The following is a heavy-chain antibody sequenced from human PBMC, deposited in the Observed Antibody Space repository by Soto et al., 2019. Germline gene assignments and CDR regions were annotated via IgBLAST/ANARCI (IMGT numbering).Heavy chain of an antibody. CDR3: ARDRTLELATMGWFDP. CDR2: ISSSSST. CDR1: GFTFSSYS. V-gene: IGHV3-21*01. Sequence: GGSLRLSCAASGFTFSSYSMNWVRQAPGKGLEWVSSISSSSSTNYADSVKGRFTISRDNVKNTLYLQMNSLRAEDTAVYHCARDRTLELATMGWFDPWGQGTLVTVSS. D-gene: IGHD5-12*01. J-gene: IGHJ5*02.